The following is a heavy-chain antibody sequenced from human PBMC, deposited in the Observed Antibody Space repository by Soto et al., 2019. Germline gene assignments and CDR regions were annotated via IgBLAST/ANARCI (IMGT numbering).Heavy chain of an antibody. D-gene: IGHD6-19*01. V-gene: IGHV3-30-3*01. CDR1: GFTFSSYA. CDR2: ISYDGSNK. J-gene: IGHJ1*01. CDR3: ARDSTYSSGWYRIQH. Sequence: QVQLVESGGGVVQPGRSLRRSCAASGFTFSSYAMHWVRQATGKGLVWVAVISYDGSNKYYADSVKGRFTISRDNSKNTLYLQMNSLRAEDTAVYYCARDSTYSSGWYRIQHWGQGTLVTVAS.